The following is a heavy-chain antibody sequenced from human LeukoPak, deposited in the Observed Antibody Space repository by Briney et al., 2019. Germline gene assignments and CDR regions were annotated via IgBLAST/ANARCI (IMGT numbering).Heavy chain of an antibody. V-gene: IGHV4-34*01. CDR3: ARGLYYAGSGTYTYWFDL. CDR1: GGSFSDYY. D-gene: IGHD3-10*01. Sequence: PSETLSLTCAVFGGSFSDYYWSWIRQPPGKGLEWIGEINHSGLTSYNPSLMSRVTMSADTSKNQVSLKVTSATAADTAIYYCARGLYYAGSGTYTYWFDLWGQGTPVTVSS. CDR2: INHSGLT. J-gene: IGHJ5*02.